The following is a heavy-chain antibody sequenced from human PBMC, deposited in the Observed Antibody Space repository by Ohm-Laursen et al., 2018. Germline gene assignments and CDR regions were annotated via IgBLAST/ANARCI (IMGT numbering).Heavy chain of an antibody. CDR3: ARDSRSAAGIFDY. D-gene: IGHD6-13*01. J-gene: IGHJ4*02. CDR1: GFTFRVYS. Sequence: SLRLSCAASGFTFRVYSMNWVRQVPGKGLEWISYMTSDERTIHYADSVKGRFTISRDNAKNSLYLQMNSLRAEDTAVYYCARDSRSAAGIFDYWGQGTLVTVSS. V-gene: IGHV3-48*04. CDR2: MTSDERTI.